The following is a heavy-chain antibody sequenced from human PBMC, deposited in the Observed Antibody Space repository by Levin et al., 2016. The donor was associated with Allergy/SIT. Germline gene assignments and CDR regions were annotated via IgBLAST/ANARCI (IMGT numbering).Heavy chain of an antibody. CDR2: IKQDGSER. J-gene: IGHJ4*02. V-gene: IGHV3-7*03. D-gene: IGHD4-23*01. CDR3: ARYLNGGNSAPFDY. Sequence: VRQAPGKRLEWVANIKQDGSERYYVDSVKGRFTISRDNAKNSLYLQMNTLRADDTAVYFCARYLNGGNSAPFDYWGQGTLVTVSS.